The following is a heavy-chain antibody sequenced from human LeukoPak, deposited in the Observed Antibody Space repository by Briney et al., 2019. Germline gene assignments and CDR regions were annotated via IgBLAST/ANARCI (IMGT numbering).Heavy chain of an antibody. J-gene: IGHJ4*02. CDR3: AKGGNYFDY. Sequence: GGSLRLSCTASGFTFSSFAMSWVRQSPGKGLEWVSSISATYTGGSTYYADSVKGRFTVSRDNPKNTVYLQMNSLRAEDTAVYYCAKGGNYFDYWGQGTLVTVSS. CDR2: ISATYTGGST. CDR1: GFTFSSFA. V-gene: IGHV3-23*01. D-gene: IGHD3-10*01.